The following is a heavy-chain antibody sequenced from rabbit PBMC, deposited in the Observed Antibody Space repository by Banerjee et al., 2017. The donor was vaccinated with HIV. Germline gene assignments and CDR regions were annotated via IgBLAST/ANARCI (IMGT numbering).Heavy chain of an antibody. J-gene: IGHJ4*01. CDR1: GFSFSSGYD. D-gene: IGHD1-1*01. CDR2: IYAGSSGST. V-gene: IGHV1S40*01. CDR3: ARDFYNYAGGGGYGWGFNL. Sequence: QSLEESGGDLVKPGASLTLTCTASGFSFSSGYDMCWVRQAPGKGLEWIACIYAGSSGSTYYASWAKGRFTISKTSSTTVTLQMTSLTAADTATYFCARDFYNYAGGGGYGWGFNLWGQGTLVTVS.